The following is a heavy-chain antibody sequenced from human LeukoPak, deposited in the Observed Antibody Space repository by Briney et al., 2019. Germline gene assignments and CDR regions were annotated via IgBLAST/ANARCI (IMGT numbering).Heavy chain of an antibody. Sequence: PGRSLRLSCAASGFTFSSYGMHWVRQAPGKGLEWVAVIWYDGSNKYYADSVKGRFTISRDNSKNTLYLQMNSLRAEDTAVYYCAKQREVFSSSWYYLDYWGQGTLVTVSS. CDR1: GFTFSSYG. J-gene: IGHJ4*02. CDR3: AKQREVFSSSWYYLDY. D-gene: IGHD6-13*01. CDR2: IWYDGSNK. V-gene: IGHV3-33*06.